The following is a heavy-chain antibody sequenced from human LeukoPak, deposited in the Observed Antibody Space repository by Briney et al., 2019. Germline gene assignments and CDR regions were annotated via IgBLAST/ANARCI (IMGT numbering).Heavy chain of an antibody. V-gene: IGHV4-34*01. CDR1: GGSFSGYY. CDR3: AGEEAFGVVIIPYFDY. Sequence: SETLSLTCAVYGGSFSGYYWSWIRLPPGKGLEWIGEINHSGSTNYNPSLKGRVTISVDTSKNQFSLKLSSVTAADTAVYYCAGEEAFGVVIIPYFDYWGQGTLVTVSS. CDR2: INHSGST. D-gene: IGHD3-3*01. J-gene: IGHJ4*02.